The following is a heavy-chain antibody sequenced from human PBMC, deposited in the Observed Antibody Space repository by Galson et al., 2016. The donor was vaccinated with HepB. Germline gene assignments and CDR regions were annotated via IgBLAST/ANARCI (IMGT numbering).Heavy chain of an antibody. J-gene: IGHJ4*02. CDR2: ISYDGTNK. Sequence: SLRLSCAASGITFSNYDMHWVRQPPGKGLEWVAFISYDGTNKYYADSVQGRFTISRDDSKNTLYLQLNSLRAEDTAIYYCAKESWRHIVVNTATYYFDHWGQGTLVTVS. D-gene: IGHD2-21*01. CDR3: AKESWRHIVVNTATYYFDH. CDR1: GITFSNYD. V-gene: IGHV3-30*18.